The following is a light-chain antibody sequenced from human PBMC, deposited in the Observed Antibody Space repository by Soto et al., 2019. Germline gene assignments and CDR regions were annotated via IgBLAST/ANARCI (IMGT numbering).Light chain of an antibody. CDR2: GAS. Sequence: EIVMTQSPATLSVSPGERATLSCRASQSVSSNLAWYQQKPGQAPRLLIYGASTRATGIPARFSGSGSGTEVTLTISNLQSEDFAVYYGQQYNNWPPLTFGGGTKVDIK. V-gene: IGKV3-15*01. CDR3: QQYNNWPPLT. CDR1: QSVSSN. J-gene: IGKJ4*01.